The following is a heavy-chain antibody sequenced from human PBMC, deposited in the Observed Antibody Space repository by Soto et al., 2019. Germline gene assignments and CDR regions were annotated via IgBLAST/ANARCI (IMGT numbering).Heavy chain of an antibody. CDR1: GFIFRDWF. Sequence: GGSLRLSCASSGFIFRDWFMSWIRQAPGKGLEWISYISKDSGTTYYADSVKGRFTISRDNSKNTLYLQMNSLRAEDTAVYYCAKNPGYYYDSTGYHFDYWGQGTLVTVSS. D-gene: IGHD3-22*01. J-gene: IGHJ4*02. CDR2: ISKDSGTT. CDR3: AKNPGYYYDSTGYHFDY. V-gene: IGHV3-11*01.